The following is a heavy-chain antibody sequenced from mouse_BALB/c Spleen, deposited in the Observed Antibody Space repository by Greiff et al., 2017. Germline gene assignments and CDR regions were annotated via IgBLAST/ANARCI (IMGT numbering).Heavy chain of an antibody. CDR3: ARENYYGSRTYFDV. CDR2: ISSGGSYT. J-gene: IGHJ1*01. CDR1: GFTFSSYA. Sequence: EVKVVESGGGLVKPGGSLKLSCAASGFTFSSYAMSWVRQSPEKRLEWVAEISSGGSYTYYPDTVTGRFTISRDNAKNTLYLEMSSLRSEDTAMYYCARENYYGSRTYFDVWSAGTTVTVSS. V-gene: IGHV5-9-4*01. D-gene: IGHD1-1*01.